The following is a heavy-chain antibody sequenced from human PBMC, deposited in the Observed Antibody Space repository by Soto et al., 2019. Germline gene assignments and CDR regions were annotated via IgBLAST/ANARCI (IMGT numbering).Heavy chain of an antibody. D-gene: IGHD6-13*01. CDR1: GFTFSSYG. J-gene: IGHJ4*02. Sequence: GGSLRLSCAASGFTFSSYGMHWVRQAPGKGLEWVAVIWYDGSNKYYADSVKGRFTISRDNSKNTLYLQMNSLRAEDTAVYYCASSSWFSSEGYDYWGQGTLVTVYS. CDR2: IWYDGSNK. V-gene: IGHV3-33*01. CDR3: ASSSWFSSEGYDY.